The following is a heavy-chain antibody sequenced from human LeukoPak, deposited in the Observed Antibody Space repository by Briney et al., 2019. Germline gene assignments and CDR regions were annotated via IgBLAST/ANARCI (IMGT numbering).Heavy chain of an antibody. D-gene: IGHD3-22*01. CDR3: TTDFIRGSGYYVVDY. V-gene: IGHV3-15*01. J-gene: IGHJ4*02. CDR1: VFTFSNAW. CDR2: IQSKTDGGTT. Sequence: PGGSLRLSCAASVFTFSNAWMSWVRQAPGKGLEWVGRIQSKTDGGTTDYAAPVKGRFTISRDDSKNTLYLQMNSLKTEDTAVYYCTTDFIRGSGYYVVDYWGQGTLVTVSS.